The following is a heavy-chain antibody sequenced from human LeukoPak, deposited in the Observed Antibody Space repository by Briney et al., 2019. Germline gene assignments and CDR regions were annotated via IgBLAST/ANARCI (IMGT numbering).Heavy chain of an antibody. J-gene: IGHJ3*01. Sequence: SETLSLTCAISGYSISAGYFWGWIRQSPVKGLEWIGSVHHTGSDYYNPSLKSRVTIAIGTSKHHFSLTLTSVTAADTAVFFCARVIVTATHVPDAFDLWGQGILVTVSS. V-gene: IGHV4-38-2*01. CDR2: VHHTGSD. D-gene: IGHD1-26*01. CDR1: GYSISAGYF. CDR3: ARVIVTATHVPDAFDL.